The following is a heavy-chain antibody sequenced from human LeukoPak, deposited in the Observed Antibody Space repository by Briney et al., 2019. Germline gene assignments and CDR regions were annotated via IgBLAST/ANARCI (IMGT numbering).Heavy chain of an antibody. CDR3: AKFGSIAPGWDAFDI. Sequence: GGSLRVSCAASGFTFSSYAMSCVRQAPGKGLEWVSAISGSGGSTYYADSVKGRFTISRDNSKNTLYLQMNSLRAEDTAVYYCAKFGSIAPGWDAFDIWGQGTMVTVSS. CDR1: GFTFSSYA. D-gene: IGHD6-25*01. V-gene: IGHV3-23*01. CDR2: ISGSGGST. J-gene: IGHJ3*02.